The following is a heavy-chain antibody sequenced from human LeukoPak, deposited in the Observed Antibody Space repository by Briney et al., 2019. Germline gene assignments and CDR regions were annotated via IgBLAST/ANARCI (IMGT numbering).Heavy chain of an antibody. CDR1: GVIVSSIY. CDR2: MYSDSGSST. CDR3: ATVIKIFGVVINYDAFDI. V-gene: IGHV3-53*01. J-gene: IGHJ3*02. D-gene: IGHD3-3*01. Sequence: GGALRLSCAASGVIVSSIYISWVRQAPRKGLEWGSLMYSDSGSSTYYSDSVKGRFTISRDTSKNTLYLQMNSLRVDDTAVYHCATVIKIFGVVINYDAFDIWGHGTMVTVSS.